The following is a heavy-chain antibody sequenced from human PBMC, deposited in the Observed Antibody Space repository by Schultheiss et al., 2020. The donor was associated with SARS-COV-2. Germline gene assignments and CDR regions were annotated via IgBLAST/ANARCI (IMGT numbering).Heavy chain of an antibody. V-gene: IGHV4-61*01. CDR3: ARLRYVVVIMAAEDWYLDL. CDR1: GGSVSSGSYY. J-gene: IGHJ2*01. CDR2: ISDSGTS. D-gene: IGHD3-22*01. Sequence: SETLSLTCTVSGGSVSSGSYYWSWIRQPPGKGLEWIGYISDSGTSDYSPSMKSRLIMSLDTSKNEVSLKLTSVTAADTAVYYCARLRYVVVIMAAEDWYLDLWGRGTLVTVSS.